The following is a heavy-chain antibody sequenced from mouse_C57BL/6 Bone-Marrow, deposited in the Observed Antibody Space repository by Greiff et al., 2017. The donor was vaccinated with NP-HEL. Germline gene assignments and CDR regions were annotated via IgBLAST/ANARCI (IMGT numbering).Heavy chain of an antibody. CDR2: IDPNSGGT. V-gene: IGHV1-72*01. Sequence: QVQLQQPGAELVKPGASVKMSCKASGYTFTSYWITWVKQRPGQGLEWIGRIDPNSGGTKYNEKFKSKATLTVDKPSSTAYMQLSSLTSEDSAVYYCARDDYDVDAMDYWGQGTSVTVSS. CDR3: ARDDYDVDAMDY. D-gene: IGHD2-4*01. CDR1: GYTFTSYW. J-gene: IGHJ4*01.